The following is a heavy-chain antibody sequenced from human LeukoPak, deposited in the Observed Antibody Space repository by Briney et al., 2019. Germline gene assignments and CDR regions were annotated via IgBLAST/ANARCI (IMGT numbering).Heavy chain of an antibody. CDR1: GGSINGYY. Sequence: QPSETLFLTCTVSGGSINGYYWNWIRQSAGKRLEWIGRISDSGYTNYNPSLQSRLTMSVDTSKNRFSLRLSSVTAADTAVYYCARGEHTCDYWGQGTLVTVSS. CDR3: ARGEHTCDY. CDR2: ISDSGYT. J-gene: IGHJ4*02. V-gene: IGHV4-4*07. D-gene: IGHD1-26*01.